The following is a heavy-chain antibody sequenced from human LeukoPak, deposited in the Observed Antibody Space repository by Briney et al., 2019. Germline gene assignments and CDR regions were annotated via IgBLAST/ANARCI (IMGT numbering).Heavy chain of an antibody. CDR3: ARDNRGIGDAFDI. D-gene: IGHD3-10*01. J-gene: IGHJ3*02. CDR1: GFTFNSYS. CDR2: INSGNSNI. Sequence: PGGSLRLSCAASGFTFNSYSMNWVRQAPGKGLEWVSSINSGNSNIYYADSVRGRFTISRDNAKNLLYLQMNSLRAEDTAVYYCARDNRGIGDAFDIWGQGTMVTVSS. V-gene: IGHV3-21*01.